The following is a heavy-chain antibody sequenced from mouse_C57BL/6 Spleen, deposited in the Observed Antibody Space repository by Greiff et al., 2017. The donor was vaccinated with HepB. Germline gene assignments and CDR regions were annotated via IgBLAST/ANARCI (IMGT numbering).Heavy chain of an antibody. J-gene: IGHJ4*01. D-gene: IGHD2-1*01. V-gene: IGHV5-17*01. CDR2: ISSGSSTI. CDR1: GFTFSDYG. Sequence: DVMLVESGGGLVKPGGSLKLSCAASGFTFSDYGMHWVRQAPEKGLEWVAYISSGSSTIYYADTVKGRFTISRDNAKNTLFLQMTSLRSEDTAMYYCARSDGNYEVDYWGQGTSVTVSS. CDR3: ARSDGNYEVDY.